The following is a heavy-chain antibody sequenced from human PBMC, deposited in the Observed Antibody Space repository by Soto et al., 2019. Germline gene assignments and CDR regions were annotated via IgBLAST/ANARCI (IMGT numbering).Heavy chain of an antibody. J-gene: IGHJ4*02. CDR2: ISSSSSYI. D-gene: IGHD2-2*01. V-gene: IGHV3-21*01. CDR3: ARDGGDIVVVPAAITGSYFDY. Sequence: GGSLRLSCAASGFTFSSYSMNWVRQAPGKGLEWVSSISSSSSYIYYADSVKGRFTISRDNAKNSLYLQMTSLRAEDTAVYYCARDGGDIVVVPAAITGSYFDYWGQGTLVTVSS. CDR1: GFTFSSYS.